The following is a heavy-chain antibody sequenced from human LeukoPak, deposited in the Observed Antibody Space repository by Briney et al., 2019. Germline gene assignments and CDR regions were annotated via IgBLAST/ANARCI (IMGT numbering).Heavy chain of an antibody. Sequence: GGSLRLSCAASGFTFSSYSMNWVRQAPGKGLEWVSSISSSSSYIYYADSVKGRFTISRDNAKNSLYLQMNSPRAEDTAVYYCARTGYSSGRYYFDYWGQGTLVTVSS. CDR1: GFTFSSYS. J-gene: IGHJ4*02. D-gene: IGHD6-19*01. CDR2: ISSSSSYI. V-gene: IGHV3-21*01. CDR3: ARTGYSSGRYYFDY.